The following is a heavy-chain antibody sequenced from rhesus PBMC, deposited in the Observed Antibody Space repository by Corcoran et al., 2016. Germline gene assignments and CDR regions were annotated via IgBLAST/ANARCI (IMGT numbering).Heavy chain of an antibody. J-gene: IGHJ3*01. CDR3: ARIAGTKHDSFDF. CDR1: GFTFSSYW. V-gene: IGHV3-119*01. D-gene: IGHD1-1-1*01. Sequence: EVQLVESGGGLVQPGGSRSLSCSASGFTFSSYWMYWVRQAPGKGLEWVSRISSDGSSTSYADAVKGRFTISRENAKNSLYLQMNSLRAEDTAVYYFARIAGTKHDSFDFWGQGLRVTVSS. CDR2: ISSDGSST.